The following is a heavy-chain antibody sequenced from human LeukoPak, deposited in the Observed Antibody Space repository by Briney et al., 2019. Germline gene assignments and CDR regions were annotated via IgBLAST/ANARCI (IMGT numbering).Heavy chain of an antibody. CDR1: GFTFSAYY. CDR3: AKDSDYYHSSGYYYAYFQH. J-gene: IGHJ1*01. V-gene: IGHV3-11*06. CDR2: ISGTSTYS. D-gene: IGHD3-22*01. Sequence: GGSLRLSCSASGFTFSAYYMSWIRQAPGKGLEWISYISGTSTYSNYADSVKGRFTISRDNAKNSLYLQMNSLRDEDTAVYYCAKDSDYYHSSGYYYAYFQHWGQGTLVTVSS.